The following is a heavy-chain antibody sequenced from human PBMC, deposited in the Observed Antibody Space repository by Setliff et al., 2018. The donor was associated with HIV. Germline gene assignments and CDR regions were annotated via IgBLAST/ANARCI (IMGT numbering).Heavy chain of an antibody. CDR3: ASGEYSYGYRFDY. CDR1: GGSISSYY. CDR2: IYYSGST. D-gene: IGHD5-18*01. V-gene: IGHV4-59*01. J-gene: IGHJ4*02. Sequence: PSETLSLTCTVSGGSISSYYWSWIRQPPGKGLEWIGYIYYSGSTNYNPSLKSRVTISVDTSKNQFSLKLTAVTPADTAVYYCASGEYSYGYRFDYWGQGTLVTASS.